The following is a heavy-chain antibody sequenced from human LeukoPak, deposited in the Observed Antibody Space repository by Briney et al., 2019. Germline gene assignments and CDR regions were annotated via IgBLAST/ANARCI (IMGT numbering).Heavy chain of an antibody. D-gene: IGHD5-12*01. J-gene: IGHJ4*02. Sequence: GGSLGLSCGASGFTVSSNDMSWVRQAPGEGLEWVSFIYTDGNTEYADSVKGRFTISRDNAKNTLYLQMNSLRAEDTAVYYCAKDHSGYDSHWGQGTLVTVSS. CDR3: AKDHSGYDSH. V-gene: IGHV3-53*01. CDR1: GFTVSSND. CDR2: IYTDGNT.